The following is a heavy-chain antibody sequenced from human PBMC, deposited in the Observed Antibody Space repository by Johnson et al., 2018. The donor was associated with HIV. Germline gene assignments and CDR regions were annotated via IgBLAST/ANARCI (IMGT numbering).Heavy chain of an antibody. V-gene: IGHV3-53*01. CDR1: GFTVSSNY. CDR3: AREGRDMVTRGAFDI. Sequence: VQLVESGGGLIQPGGSLRLSCAASGFTVSSNYMSWVRQAPGKGLEWVSVIFSVGNTYYTDSVRGRFTISRDNANNMVYLQMNSLRPEDKAVYYCAREGRDMVTRGAFDIWGQGTMVTVSS. CDR2: IFSVGNT. D-gene: IGHD5-18*01. J-gene: IGHJ3*02.